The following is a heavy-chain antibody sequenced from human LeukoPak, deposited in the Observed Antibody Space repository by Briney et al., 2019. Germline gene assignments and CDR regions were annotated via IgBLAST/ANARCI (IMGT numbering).Heavy chain of an antibody. V-gene: IGHV1-46*01. CDR3: ATNRGYILTGYSTFDY. CDR1: GYSFTSNY. D-gene: IGHD3-9*01. J-gene: IGHJ4*02. CDR2: IYPRDGST. Sequence: ASVKVSCKASGYSFTSNYIHWVRQAPGQGLEWMGMIYPRDGSTSYAQKFQGRVTMTEDTSTDTAYMELSSLRSEDTAVYYCATNRGYILTGYSTFDYWGQGTLVTVSS.